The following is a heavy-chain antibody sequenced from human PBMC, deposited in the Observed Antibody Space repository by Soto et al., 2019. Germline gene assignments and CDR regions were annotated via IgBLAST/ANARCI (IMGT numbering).Heavy chain of an antibody. V-gene: IGHV4-39*01. CDR2: IYYSGST. J-gene: IGHJ5*02. D-gene: IGHD3-16*01. CDR3: ARHIMSGMITFGGQPGDWFDP. Sequence: SETLSLTCTVSGGSISSSSYYWGWIRQPPGKGLECIGSIYYSGSTYYNPSLKSRVTISVDTSKNQFSLKLSSVTAADTAVYYCARHIMSGMITFGGQPGDWFDPWGQGTLVTVSS. CDR1: GGSISSSSYY.